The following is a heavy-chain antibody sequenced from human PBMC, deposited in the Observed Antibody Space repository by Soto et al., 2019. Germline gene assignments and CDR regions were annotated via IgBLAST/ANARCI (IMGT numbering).Heavy chain of an antibody. CDR2: ISYDGSNK. D-gene: IGHD6-13*01. J-gene: IGHJ4*02. CDR3: AKPLPIAAAGPLDY. V-gene: IGHV3-30*18. CDR1: GFTFSSYG. Sequence: QTGGSLRLSCAASGFTFSSYGMHWVRQAPGKGLEWVAVISYDGSNKYYADSVKGRFTISRDNSKNTLYLQMNSLRAEDTAVYYCAKPLPIAAAGPLDYWGQGTLVTVSS.